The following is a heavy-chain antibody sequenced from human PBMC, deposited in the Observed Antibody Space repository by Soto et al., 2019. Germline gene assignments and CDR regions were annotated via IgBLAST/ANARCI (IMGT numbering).Heavy chain of an antibody. CDR1: GGSISSGGYY. V-gene: IGHV4-31*03. D-gene: IGHD3-10*01. CDR2: IYYSGST. J-gene: IGHJ6*03. CDR3: ARFIKSEYYYGSGSSPGYYYYMDV. Sequence: SETLSLTCTVSGGSISSGGYYWSWIRQHPGKGLEWIGYIYYSGSTYYNPSLKSRVTISVDTSKNQFSLKLSSVTAADTAVYYCARFIKSEYYYGSGSSPGYYYYMDVWGKGTTVTVSS.